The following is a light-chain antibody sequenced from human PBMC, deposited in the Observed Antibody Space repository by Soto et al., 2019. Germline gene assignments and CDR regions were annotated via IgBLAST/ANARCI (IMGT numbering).Light chain of an antibody. CDR2: GAS. CDR1: QSINY. Sequence: EIVLTQSPGTLSLSPGERATLSCRASQSINYLAWYQQTVGQAPRLLIYGASTRATGIPDRFSGSGSETNFSLTISRLEPEDFAVYYCQHYGSPPTYTFGQGTKLEIK. CDR3: QHYGSPPTYT. V-gene: IGKV3-20*01. J-gene: IGKJ2*01.